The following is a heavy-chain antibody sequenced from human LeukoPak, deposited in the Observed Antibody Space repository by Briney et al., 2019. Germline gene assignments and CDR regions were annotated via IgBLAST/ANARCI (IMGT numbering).Heavy chain of an antibody. CDR2: INPNSGGT. V-gene: IGHV1-2*02. CDR1: GYTFTGYY. D-gene: IGHD2-21*02. J-gene: IGHJ3*02. CDR3: ASLYCGGDCYHPDAFDI. Sequence: VASVKVSCKASGYTFTGYYMHWVRQAPGQGLEWMGWINPNSGGTNYAQKFQGRVTMTRDTSISTAYMELSRLRSDDTAVYYCASLYCGGDCYHPDAFDIWGQGTMVTVSS.